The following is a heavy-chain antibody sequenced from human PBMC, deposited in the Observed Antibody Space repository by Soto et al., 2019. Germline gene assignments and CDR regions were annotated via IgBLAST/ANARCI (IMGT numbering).Heavy chain of an antibody. V-gene: IGHV3-21*01. J-gene: IGHJ4*02. D-gene: IGHD6-19*01. CDR1: GFTFSSYS. Sequence: GGSLRLSCAASGFTFSSYSMNWVRQAPGKGLEWVSSISSSSSYIYYADSVKGRFTISRDNAKNSLYLQMNSLRAEDTAVYYCARDEVAVAGNFDYWGQGTLVTVSS. CDR2: ISSSSSYI. CDR3: ARDEVAVAGNFDY.